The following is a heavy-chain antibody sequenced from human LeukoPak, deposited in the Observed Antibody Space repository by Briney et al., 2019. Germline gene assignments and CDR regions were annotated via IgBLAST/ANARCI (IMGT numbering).Heavy chain of an antibody. V-gene: IGHV4-59*08. D-gene: IGHD3-3*01. CDR3: ATFRPPEFLEWLPGGYYMDV. CDR2: IYYSGST. Sequence: SETLSLTCTVSGGSISSYYWSWIRQPPGKGLEWIGYIYYSGSTNYNPSLKSRVTISVDTSKNQFSLKLSSVTAADTAVYYCATFRPPEFLEWLPGGYYMDVWGKGTTVTVSS. CDR1: GGSISSYY. J-gene: IGHJ6*03.